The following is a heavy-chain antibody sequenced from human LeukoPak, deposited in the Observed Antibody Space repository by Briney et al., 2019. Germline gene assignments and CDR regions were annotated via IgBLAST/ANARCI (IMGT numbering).Heavy chain of an antibody. J-gene: IGHJ5*02. Sequence: SETLSLTCTVSGGSISSSSYYWGWIRQPPGKGLEWIGGIYYSGSTYYNPSLKSRVTISVDTSKNQFSLKLSSVTAADTAVYYCARHEEGYDFWSGYYRSNNWFDPWGQGTLVTVSS. V-gene: IGHV4-39*01. D-gene: IGHD3-3*01. CDR1: GGSISSSSYY. CDR3: ARHEEGYDFWSGYYRSNNWFDP. CDR2: IYYSGST.